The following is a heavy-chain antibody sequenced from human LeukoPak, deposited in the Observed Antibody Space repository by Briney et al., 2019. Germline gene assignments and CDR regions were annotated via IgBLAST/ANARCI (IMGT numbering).Heavy chain of an antibody. Sequence: PSQTLSLTCTVSGGSISSGNYFWSWIRQPPGKGLEWIGYIYHSGYTYYNPSLKSRVIISVDRSKSQFSLKLSSVTAADTAVYYCARERQQLFDPWGQGTLVTVSS. CDR1: GGSISSGNYF. CDR2: IYHSGYT. D-gene: IGHD6-13*01. J-gene: IGHJ5*02. CDR3: ARERQQLFDP. V-gene: IGHV4-30-2*01.